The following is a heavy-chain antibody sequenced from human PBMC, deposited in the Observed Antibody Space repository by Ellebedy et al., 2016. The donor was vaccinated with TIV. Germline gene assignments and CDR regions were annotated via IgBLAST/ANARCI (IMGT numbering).Heavy chain of an antibody. J-gene: IGHJ6*03. Sequence: GESLKISXAASGFTFSSYSMNWVRQAPGKGLEWVSSISSSSSYIYYADSVKGRFTISRDNSKNTLYLQMNSLRAEDTAVYYCAKASSSSWYKIYYYYYMDVWGKGTTVTVSS. CDR2: ISSSSSYI. V-gene: IGHV3-21*01. D-gene: IGHD6-13*01. CDR1: GFTFSSYS. CDR3: AKASSSSWYKIYYYYYMDV.